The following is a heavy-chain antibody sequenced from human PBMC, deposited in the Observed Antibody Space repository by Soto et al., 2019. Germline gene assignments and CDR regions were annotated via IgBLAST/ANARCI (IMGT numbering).Heavy chain of an antibody. Sequence: EVQLLESGGGLVQPGGSLRLSCAASGFTFSSSAMSWVRQAPGKGLEWVSDISGSGGSIYYADSVKGRFTISRDNSKNMLYLQMNSLKAEDTAVYYCEKTRCGPMAGSGACYFDYWGQGTLVTVSS. CDR2: ISGSGGSI. J-gene: IGHJ4*02. V-gene: IGHV3-23*01. CDR1: GFTFSSSA. CDR3: EKTRCGPMAGSGACYFDY. D-gene: IGHD6-19*01.